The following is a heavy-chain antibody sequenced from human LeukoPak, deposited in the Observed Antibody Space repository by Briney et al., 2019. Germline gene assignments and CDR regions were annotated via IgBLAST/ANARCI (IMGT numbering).Heavy chain of an antibody. CDR1: GGSISSSSYY. J-gene: IGHJ4*02. D-gene: IGHD2-8*02. Sequence: SETLSLTCTVSGGSISSSSYYWGWIRQPPGKGLEWIGSIYYSGSTYYNPSLKSRVTISVDTSKNQFSLKLSSVTAADTAVYYCAREGNTEQPLLDYWGQGTLVTVSS. V-gene: IGHV4-39*07. CDR2: IYYSGST. CDR3: AREGNTEQPLLDY.